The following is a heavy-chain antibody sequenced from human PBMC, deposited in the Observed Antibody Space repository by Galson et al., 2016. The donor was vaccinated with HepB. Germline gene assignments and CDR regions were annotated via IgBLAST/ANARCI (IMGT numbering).Heavy chain of an antibody. CDR2: MNPNSGGS. D-gene: IGHD3-10*01. J-gene: IGHJ4*02. Sequence: SVKVSCKASGYTFIDYYIHWVRQAPGQGLEWVGWMNPNSGGSSYAEKFQDRVTMTRDTSMTTAHLELRRLRSDDTAVYYCARGGRLLNFGESHLEWWGQGALVTVSS. CDR3: ARGGRLLNFGESHLEW. V-gene: IGHV1-2*02. CDR1: GYTFIDYY.